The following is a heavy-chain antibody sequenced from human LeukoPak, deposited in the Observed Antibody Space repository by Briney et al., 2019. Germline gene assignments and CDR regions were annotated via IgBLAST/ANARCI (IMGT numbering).Heavy chain of an antibody. D-gene: IGHD6-13*01. CDR2: TIPIFGKT. CDR1: GGTFSSYA. Sequence: ASVKVSCKGSGGTFSSYAISWVRQAPGQGLEWMGVTIPIFGKTIYAQRFQGRVTITADESTSTASMELSSLRSEDTAVYYCARGPIAAAGDYWGQGTLVTVSS. CDR3: ARGPIAAAGDY. V-gene: IGHV1-69*13. J-gene: IGHJ4*02.